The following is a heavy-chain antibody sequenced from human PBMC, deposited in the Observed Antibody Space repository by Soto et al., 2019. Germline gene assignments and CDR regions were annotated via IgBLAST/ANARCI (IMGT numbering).Heavy chain of an antibody. CDR3: ADPVPAATHYDYYNMDV. D-gene: IGHD2-2*01. J-gene: IGHJ6*02. CDR2: ISSTGVTT. V-gene: IGHV3-23*01. Sequence: EVQLLETGGGLAQPGGSLRLSCVASGFTFNYYDMSWVRQAPGKGLEWVSTISSTGVTTYYADSVKGRFTISRHNFKNPLWLQMNSLRAEDTAVYYWADPVPAATHYDYYNMDVWGQGTTVTVSS. CDR1: GFTFNYYD.